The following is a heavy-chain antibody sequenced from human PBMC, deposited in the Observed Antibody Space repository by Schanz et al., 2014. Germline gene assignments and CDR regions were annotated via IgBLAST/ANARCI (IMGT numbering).Heavy chain of an antibody. CDR1: GGSFSGYY. CDR3: ARRPPYFYYGLDV. J-gene: IGHJ6*02. CDR2: INHSGST. V-gene: IGHV4-34*01. Sequence: QVQLQQWGAGLLKPSETLSLTCAVYGGSFSGYYWSWIRQPPGKGLEWIGEINHSGSTNYNPSLKSQITISVDTSKNKFSRKLSSVTAADTAVYYCARRPPYFYYGLDVWGQGTTVTVSS.